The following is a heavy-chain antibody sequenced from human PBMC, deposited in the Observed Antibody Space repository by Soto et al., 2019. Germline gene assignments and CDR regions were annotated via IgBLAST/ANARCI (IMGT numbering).Heavy chain of an antibody. Sequence: WWTLRLPCSASVFTFSSHGMNWFRQAPGKGLEWVAVIWYDGSNKYYADSVKGRFTISRDNSKNTLYLQMNSLRAEDTAVYYCARGLDCSSTSCLNAFDIWGQGTMVTVSS. D-gene: IGHD2-2*01. V-gene: IGHV3-33*01. J-gene: IGHJ3*02. CDR3: ARGLDCSSTSCLNAFDI. CDR1: VFTFSSHG. CDR2: IWYDGSNK.